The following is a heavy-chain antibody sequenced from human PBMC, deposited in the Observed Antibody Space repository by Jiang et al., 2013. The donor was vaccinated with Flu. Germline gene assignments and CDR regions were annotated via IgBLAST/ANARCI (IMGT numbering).Heavy chain of an antibody. D-gene: IGHD1-26*01. V-gene: IGHV4-59*01. CDR3: ARELANEVGAGGFDY. CDR1: GGSISSYY. Sequence: PGLVKPSETLSLTCTVSGGSISSYYWSWIRQPPGKGLEWIGYIYYSGSTNYNPSLKSRVTISVDTSKNQFSLKLSSVTAADTAVYYCARELANEVGAGGFDYWGQGTLVTVSS. CDR2: IYYSGST. J-gene: IGHJ4*02.